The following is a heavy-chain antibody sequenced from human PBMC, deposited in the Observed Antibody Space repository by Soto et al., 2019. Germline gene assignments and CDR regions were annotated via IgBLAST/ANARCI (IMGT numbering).Heavy chain of an antibody. V-gene: IGHV3-23*01. Sequence: EVQLLESGGGLVQPGGSLRLSCAASGFTFSSYAMSWVRQAPGKGLEWVSAISSSGGGTSYTDSVKGRFTISRDTSKNTLYLQMRSLRAEATAVYYCATGSASYDYWGQGTLVTVSS. J-gene: IGHJ4*02. CDR1: GFTFSSYA. CDR2: ISSSGGGT. D-gene: IGHD1-26*01. CDR3: ATGSASYDY.